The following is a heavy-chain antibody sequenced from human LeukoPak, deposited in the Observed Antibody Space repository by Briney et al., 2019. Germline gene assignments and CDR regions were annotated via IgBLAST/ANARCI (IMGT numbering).Heavy chain of an antibody. CDR1: GFTFSGSA. V-gene: IGHV3-73*01. CDR3: SSRYCSGGNCYFY. CDR2: IRSEAKSYAT. Sequence: GGSLRLSCAASGFTFSGSAMHWVRQASGKGLEWVGQIRSEAKSYATAYAASVKGRFTISRDDSKNTAYLQMNSLKTEDTAVYYCSSRYCSGGNCYFYWGQGTLVTVSS. D-gene: IGHD2-15*01. J-gene: IGHJ4*02.